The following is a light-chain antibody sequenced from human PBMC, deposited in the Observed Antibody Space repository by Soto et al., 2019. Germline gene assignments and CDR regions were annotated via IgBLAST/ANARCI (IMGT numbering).Light chain of an antibody. V-gene: IGKV1-39*01. CDR3: KQSYSTPYT. CDR2: AAY. CDR1: QSITTY. J-gene: IGKJ2*01. Sequence: DIQMTQSPSSLSASVGDRVTITCRASQSITTYLNWYRQKPGKAHKLLIYAAYSLQSGVPSRFSGSGSGTDFTLTISSLQPEDFATYYCKQSYSTPYTFGQGTKVDIK.